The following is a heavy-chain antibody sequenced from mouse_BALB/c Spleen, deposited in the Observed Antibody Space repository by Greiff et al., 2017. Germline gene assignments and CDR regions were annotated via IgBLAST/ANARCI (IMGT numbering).Heavy chain of an antibody. CDR1: GYTFTSYY. Sequence: VQLHQSGPELVKPGASVRISCKASGYTFTSYYIHWVKQRPGQGLEWIGWIYPGNVNTKYNEKFKGKATLTADKSSSTAYMQLSSLTSEDSAVYFCARGGTIYDGYYDAMDYWGQGTSVTVSS. CDR3: ARGGTIYDGYYDAMDY. J-gene: IGHJ4*01. D-gene: IGHD2-3*01. CDR2: IYPGNVNT. V-gene: IGHV1S56*01.